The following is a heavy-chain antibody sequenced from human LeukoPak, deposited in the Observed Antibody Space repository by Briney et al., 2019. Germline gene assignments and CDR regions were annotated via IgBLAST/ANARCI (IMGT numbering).Heavy chain of an antibody. CDR2: IIPILDIA. CDR1: GGTFSSYA. J-gene: IGHJ3*02. V-gene: IGHV1-69*04. D-gene: IGHD3-16*02. Sequence: SVKVSCKASGGTFSSYAISWVRQAPGQGLEWIGMIIPILDIANYPQNFQSSVTITEDTSTSAAYMELSRLSADATGVYYCARGCRYYVSGDDFDIWGQGTMVTVSS. CDR3: ARGCRYYVSGDDFDI.